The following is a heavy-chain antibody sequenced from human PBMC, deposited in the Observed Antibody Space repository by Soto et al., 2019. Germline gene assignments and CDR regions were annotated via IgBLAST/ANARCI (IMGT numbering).Heavy chain of an antibody. Sequence: GGSLRLSCAASGFIFSNNWMSWVRQAPGKGLEWVASIKPDGNDKYYVDSVKGRFTISRDNAKKSLYLQMNSLRAEDTAVYYCANPTDLDYWGQGTLVTVS. J-gene: IGHJ4*02. D-gene: IGHD4-4*01. CDR2: IKPDGNDK. CDR1: GFIFSNNW. V-gene: IGHV3-7*01. CDR3: ANPTDLDY.